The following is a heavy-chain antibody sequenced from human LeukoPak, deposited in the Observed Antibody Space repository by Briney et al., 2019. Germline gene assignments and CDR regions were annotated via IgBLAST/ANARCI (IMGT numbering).Heavy chain of an antibody. CDR3: ATRPSLGGYCSGGSCYSYYFDY. V-gene: IGHV1-24*01. Sequence: GASVKVSCKVSGYTLTELSMHWVRQAPGKGLEWMGGFDPEDGETIYAQKFQGRVTMTEDTSTDTAYMELSSLRSEDTAVYYCATRPSLGGYCSGGSCYSYYFDYWGQGTLVTVSS. D-gene: IGHD2-15*01. J-gene: IGHJ4*02. CDR1: GYTLTELS. CDR2: FDPEDGET.